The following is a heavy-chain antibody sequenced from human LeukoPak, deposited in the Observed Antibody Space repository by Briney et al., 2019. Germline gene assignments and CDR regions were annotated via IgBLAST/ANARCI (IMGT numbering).Heavy chain of an antibody. Sequence: GASVKVSCKASGYTFIGYYMHWVRQAPGQGLEWMGWINPNSGGTNYAQKFQGRVTMTRDTSISTAYMELSRLRSDDTAVYYCARESRGYSGYVVYWGQGTLVTVSS. V-gene: IGHV1-2*02. CDR2: INPNSGGT. J-gene: IGHJ4*02. D-gene: IGHD5-12*01. CDR1: GYTFIGYY. CDR3: ARESRGYSGYVVY.